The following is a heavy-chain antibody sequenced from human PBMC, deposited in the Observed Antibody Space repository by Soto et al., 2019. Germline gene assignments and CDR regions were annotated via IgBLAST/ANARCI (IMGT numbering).Heavy chain of an antibody. J-gene: IGHJ6*03. D-gene: IGHD3-10*01. Sequence: PGGSLRLSCASSGCPFSSYAMSWVRQAPGKGLEWVSAISGSGGSTYYADSVKGRFTISRDNSKNTLYLQMNSLRAEDTAVYYCAKGGGGLPSWYYYYMDVWGKGTTVTVSS. CDR2: ISGSGGST. CDR3: AKGGGGLPSWYYYYMDV. V-gene: IGHV3-23*01. CDR1: GCPFSSYA.